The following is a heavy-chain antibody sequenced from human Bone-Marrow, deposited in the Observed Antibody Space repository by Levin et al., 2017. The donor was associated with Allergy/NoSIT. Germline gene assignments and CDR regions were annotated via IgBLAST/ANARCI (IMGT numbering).Heavy chain of an antibody. D-gene: IGHD3-16*01. Sequence: ASVKVSCKASGYTFGGYYIYWVRQAPGQGLEWMGRINPNSGDTNYAQKFQGRVTMTRDTSITTAYMELSRLTSDDTAVYYCARGGVDVWGKGTTVTVSS. CDR1: GYTFGGYY. CDR2: INPNSGDT. J-gene: IGHJ6*04. V-gene: IGHV1-2*06. CDR3: ARGGVDV.